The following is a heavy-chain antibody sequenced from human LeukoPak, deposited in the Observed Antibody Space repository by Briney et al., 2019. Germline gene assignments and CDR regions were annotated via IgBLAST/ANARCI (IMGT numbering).Heavy chain of an antibody. V-gene: IGHV4-31*03. CDR1: GGSISSGGYY. CDR2: IYYSGST. J-gene: IGHJ3*02. CDR3: ARVTGYSSSWYLFISPKFDI. D-gene: IGHD6-13*01. Sequence: SETLSLTCTVSGGSISSGGYYWSWIRQHPGKGLEWIGYIYYSGSTYYNPSLKSRVTISVDTSKNQFSLKLSSVTAANTAVYYCARVTGYSSSWYLFISPKFDIWGQGTMVTVSS.